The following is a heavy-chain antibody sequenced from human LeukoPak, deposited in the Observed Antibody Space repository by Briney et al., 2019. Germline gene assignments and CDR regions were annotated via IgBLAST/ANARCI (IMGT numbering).Heavy chain of an antibody. CDR2: TYYRSKWYN. CDR3: ARDHDMQLWEFDP. CDR1: GDSVSSDTTA. Sequence: SQTLSLTCAISGDSVSSDTTAWNWIRQSPSRGLEWLGRTYYRSKWYNDYAVSVKSRITINPDTSKNQFSLQLNSVTPEDTAVYYRARDHDMQLWEFDPWGQGTLVTVSS. J-gene: IGHJ5*02. V-gene: IGHV6-1*01. D-gene: IGHD3-9*01.